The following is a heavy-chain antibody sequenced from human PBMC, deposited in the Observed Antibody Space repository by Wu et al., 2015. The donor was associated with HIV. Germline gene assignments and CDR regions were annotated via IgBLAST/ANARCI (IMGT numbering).Heavy chain of an antibody. Sequence: QLQLLQSGPEVKTPGTSVRVSCKASGITLISSVVQWVRQASGQRPEWLGWIVVGNRNTNYAHKVHGRVNFSRDMSTNTVYLDISNLRLDDTAVYFCATRYPGSGSYNYYYYGMDVWGPG. CDR3: ATRYPGSGSYNYYYYGMDV. CDR1: GITLISSV. D-gene: IGHD3-10*01. V-gene: IGHV1-58*01. J-gene: IGHJ6*01. CDR2: IVVGNRNT.